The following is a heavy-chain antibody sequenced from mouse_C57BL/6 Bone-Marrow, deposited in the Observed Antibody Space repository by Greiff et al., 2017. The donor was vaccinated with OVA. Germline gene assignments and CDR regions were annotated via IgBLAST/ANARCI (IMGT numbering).Heavy chain of an antibody. CDR3: ARGYYGSLWFAY. D-gene: IGHD1-1*01. J-gene: IGHJ3*01. CDR2: ISYSGST. Sequence: EVQVVESGPGMVKPSQSLSLTCTVTGYSITSGYDWHWIRHFPGNKLEWMGYISYSGSTNYNPSLKSRISITHDTSKNHFFLKLNSVTTEDTATYYCARGYYGSLWFAYWGQGTLVTVSA. CDR1: GYSITSGYD. V-gene: IGHV3-1*01.